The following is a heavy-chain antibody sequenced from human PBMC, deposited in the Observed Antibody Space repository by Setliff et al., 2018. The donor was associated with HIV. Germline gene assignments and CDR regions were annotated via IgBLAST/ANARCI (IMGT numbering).Heavy chain of an antibody. CDR2: ISYSGST. CDR1: GGSFSDFY. Sequence: SETLSLTCAVFGGSFSDFYWSWIRQPPGKGLEWIGEISYSGSTVYNPSLKSRVTISVDTSKSQFSLKLSSVTAADTAVYYCARGVPLLPPHYWSQGALVTVSS. D-gene: IGHD2-21*02. CDR3: ARGVPLLPPHY. V-gene: IGHV4-34*01. J-gene: IGHJ4*02.